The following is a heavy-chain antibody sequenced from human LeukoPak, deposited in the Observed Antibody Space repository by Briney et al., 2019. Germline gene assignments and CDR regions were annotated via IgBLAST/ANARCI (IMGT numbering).Heavy chain of an antibody. Sequence: SETLSLTCAVYGGSFSGYYWGWIRQPPGKGLEWIGEINHSGSTNYNPSLKSRVTISVDTSKNQFSLKLSSVTAADTAVYYCARGRLTLKISSSYRWFDPWGQGTLVTVSS. J-gene: IGHJ5*02. CDR3: ARGRLTLKISSSYRWFDP. D-gene: IGHD6-13*01. V-gene: IGHV4-34*01. CDR1: GGSFSGYY. CDR2: INHSGST.